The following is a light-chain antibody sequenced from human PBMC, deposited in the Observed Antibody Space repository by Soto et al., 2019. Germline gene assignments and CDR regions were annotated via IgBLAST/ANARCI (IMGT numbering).Light chain of an antibody. CDR2: DAS. Sequence: DIQMTQSPSSLYASVGDRVTITCQASQDISYSLNWYQQKPGEAPKLLFYDASNLETGVPSRFSVSGSGTDFTVTISSLQPEDIATYYCQQDDNLPSTFGQGTKLEIK. CDR1: QDISYS. J-gene: IGKJ2*02. V-gene: IGKV1-33*01. CDR3: QQDDNLPST.